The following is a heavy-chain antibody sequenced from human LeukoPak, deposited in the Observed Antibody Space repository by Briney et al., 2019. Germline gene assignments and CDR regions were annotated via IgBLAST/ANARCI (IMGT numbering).Heavy chain of an antibody. V-gene: IGHV4-59*01. Sequence: SETLSLTCTVSGGSMSSYDWSWIRQSPGKGLEWIGYIYYSGSTNYNPSLKSRVTISVDTSKNQFSLKLSSVTAVDTAVYYCARGPVGGATYYDGDAFDIWGQGTMVTVSS. CDR3: ARGPVGGATYYDGDAFDI. CDR1: GGSMSSYD. D-gene: IGHD1-26*01. CDR2: IYYSGST. J-gene: IGHJ3*02.